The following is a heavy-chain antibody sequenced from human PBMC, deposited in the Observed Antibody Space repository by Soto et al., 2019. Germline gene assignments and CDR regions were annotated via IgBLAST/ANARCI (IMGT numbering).Heavy chain of an antibody. J-gene: IGHJ4*01. CDR2: VKQDGSQK. D-gene: IGHD4-17*01. Sequence: GGSLRLSCAASGFTFTSLWMSWVRQAPGKGLEWVGNVKQDGSQKYYVDSVKGRFTISRDNAKNSVYLEMNNLRAEDTAVYYCASQRNIGEYDYWGQGTRVTVSS. CDR1: GFTFTSLW. V-gene: IGHV3-7*01. CDR3: ASQRNIGEYDY.